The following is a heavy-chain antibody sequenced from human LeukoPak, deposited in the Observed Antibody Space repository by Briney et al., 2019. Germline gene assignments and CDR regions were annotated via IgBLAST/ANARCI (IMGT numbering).Heavy chain of an antibody. V-gene: IGHV1-18*01. D-gene: IGHD2-21*02. CDR2: ISAYNGNT. J-gene: IGHJ4*02. CDR1: GYTFTSYG. Sequence: ASVKVSCKASGYTFTSYGISWVRQAPGQGLEWMGWISAYNGNTNYAQKLQGRVTMTTDTSTSTAYMELRSLRSDDTAVYYCASSLAYCGGDCYSTDVDYWGQGTLVTVSS. CDR3: ASSLAYCGGDCYSTDVDY.